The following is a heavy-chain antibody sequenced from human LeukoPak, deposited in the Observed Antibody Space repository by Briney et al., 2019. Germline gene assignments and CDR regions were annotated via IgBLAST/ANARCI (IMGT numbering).Heavy chain of an antibody. V-gene: IGHV4-39*07. Sequence: SETLSLTCTVSGGSISSSSYYWGWIRQPPGKGLEWIGSIYYSGSTYYNPSLKSRVTISVDTSKNQFSLKLSSVTAADTAVYYCARIVGATLRIWGQGTMVTVSS. CDR1: GGSISSSSYY. CDR2: IYYSGST. J-gene: IGHJ3*02. CDR3: ARIVGATLRI. D-gene: IGHD1-26*01.